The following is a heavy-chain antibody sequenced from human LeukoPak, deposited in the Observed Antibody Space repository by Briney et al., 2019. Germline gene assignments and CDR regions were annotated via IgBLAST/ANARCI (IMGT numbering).Heavy chain of an antibody. Sequence: GGSLRLSCAASGFTFSSYAMSWVRQAPGKGLEWVSSISGTGDSTYYADSVKGRFTISRDNSKNTLYLQMNSLRAEDTAVYYCAKFVSGSFDYWGQGTLVTVSS. J-gene: IGHJ4*02. CDR1: GFTFSSYA. V-gene: IGHV3-23*01. CDR3: AKFVSGSFDY. CDR2: ISGTGDST. D-gene: IGHD6-25*01.